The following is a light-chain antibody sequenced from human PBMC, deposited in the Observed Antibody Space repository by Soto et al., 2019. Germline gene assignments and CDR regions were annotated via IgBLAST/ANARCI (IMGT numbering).Light chain of an antibody. V-gene: IGKV3-20*01. CDR1: QSFSSSH. J-gene: IGKJ5*01. Sequence: EIVLTQSPGTLSLYPGERATLSCRASQSFSSSHLAWYQQKPGQAPRLLIYGASSRATGIPARFSGSASGTDFTLTISGLEPEDCAVYYCQQSYSTPPITFGQGTRLEVK. CDR3: QQSYSTPPIT. CDR2: GAS.